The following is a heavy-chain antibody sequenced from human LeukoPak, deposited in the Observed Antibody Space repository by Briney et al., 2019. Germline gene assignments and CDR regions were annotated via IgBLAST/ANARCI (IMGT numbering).Heavy chain of an antibody. CDR1: GYTFTSYA. CDR3: ARDGRGTGTPEHWFDP. Sequence: ASVKVSCKASGYTFTSYAMNWVRQAPGQGLEWMGWINTNTGNLTYAQGFTGRFVFSLDTSVSTAYLQISSLKAEDTAVYYCARDGRGTGTPEHWFDPWGQGTLVTVSS. J-gene: IGHJ5*02. V-gene: IGHV7-4-1*02. CDR2: INTNTGNL. D-gene: IGHD1-14*01.